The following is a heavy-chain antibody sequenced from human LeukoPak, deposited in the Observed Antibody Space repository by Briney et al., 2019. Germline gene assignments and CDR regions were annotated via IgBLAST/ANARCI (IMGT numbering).Heavy chain of an antibody. CDR3: TRDTGTTGEVKFDP. D-gene: IGHD4-17*01. CDR1: GDSISSYY. CDR2: VYYSGST. J-gene: IGHJ5*02. V-gene: IGHV4-59*12. Sequence: SETLSLTCTVSGDSISSYYWSWIRQPPGKGLEWIGYVYYSGSTNYNPSLKSRVTISVDTSKNQFSLNLMSVTAADTAVYYCTRDTGTTGEVKFDPWGQGTLVTVSS.